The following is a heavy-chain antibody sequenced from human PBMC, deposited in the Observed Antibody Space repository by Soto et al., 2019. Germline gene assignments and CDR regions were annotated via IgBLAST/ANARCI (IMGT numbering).Heavy chain of an antibody. CDR3: VCGGNFFIY. CDR1: GFTFSTYL. CDR2: MDKDGSET. J-gene: IGHJ4*02. V-gene: IGHV3-7*01. D-gene: IGHD3-16*01. Sequence: EVQLVESGGGLVQPGGSLRLSCAASGFTFSTYLMTWVRQPPGKGLEWVANMDKDGSETYYVDSVRGRFTVSRDNAKNSLYLQMNRLRVEDTAVYYCVCGGNFFIYWGQGTLVTVSP.